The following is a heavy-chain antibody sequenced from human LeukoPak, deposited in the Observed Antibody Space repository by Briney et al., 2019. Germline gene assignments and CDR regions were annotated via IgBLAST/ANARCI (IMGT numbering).Heavy chain of an antibody. CDR2: ISAIDNTI. D-gene: IGHD1-1*01. CDR1: GFNFSTYE. V-gene: IGHV3-48*03. CDR3: ARAPGYGAAYYFDY. Sequence: GGSLRLSCAASGFNFSTYEMNWVRQAPGKGLEWISYISAIDNTIYYADSVMGRFTISRDNSKNTLYLQMNSLRAEDTAVYYCARAPGYGAAYYFDYWGQGTLVTVSS. J-gene: IGHJ4*02.